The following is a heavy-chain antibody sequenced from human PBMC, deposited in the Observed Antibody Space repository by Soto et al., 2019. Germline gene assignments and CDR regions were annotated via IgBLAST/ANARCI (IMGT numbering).Heavy chain of an antibody. CDR1: GESFSAYI. Sequence: QVQLQQSGAGLLKPSETLSLTCAVYGESFSAYIWTWIRQTPGKGLQWIGQINHSGSASYNPSLKCRVTISVHTSHSQFSLELSSVTAADTAVYYCARGLITGSHYSGGWYYFDSWGQGTQVTVSS. V-gene: IGHV4-34*01. J-gene: IGHJ4*02. CDR3: ARGLITGSHYSGGWYYFDS. D-gene: IGHD6-19*01. CDR2: INHSGSA.